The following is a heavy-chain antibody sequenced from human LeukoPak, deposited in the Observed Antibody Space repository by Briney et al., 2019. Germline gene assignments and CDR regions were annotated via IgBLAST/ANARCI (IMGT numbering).Heavy chain of an antibody. CDR3: ARVMSGSGSKYFDY. Sequence: GGSLRLSCAASGFTFSSFPMHWVRQVPGKGLEHVSAISSTGETSYYANSVKDRFTISRDNSKNTLYLQMGSLRTEDMAVYYCARVMSGSGSKYFDYWGQGTLVTVSS. CDR2: ISSTGETS. D-gene: IGHD3-10*01. J-gene: IGHJ4*02. CDR1: GFTFSSFP. V-gene: IGHV3-64*01.